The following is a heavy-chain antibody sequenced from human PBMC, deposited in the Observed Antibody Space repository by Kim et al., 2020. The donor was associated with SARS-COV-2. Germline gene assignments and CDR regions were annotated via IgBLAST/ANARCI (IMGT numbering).Heavy chain of an antibody. CDR3: ARGLAPEFYFDF. CDR2: IYPDDPEV. V-gene: IGHV5-51*01. CDR1: AYRFTDYR. Sequence: GESLKISCQGSAYRFTDYRIGWVRQKSGRGLEWMGIIYPDDPEVTYSPSFEGHVTISVDKTINTAYPQLSGLKASDTAIYYCARGLAPEFYFDFWGHGTL. J-gene: IGHJ4*01.